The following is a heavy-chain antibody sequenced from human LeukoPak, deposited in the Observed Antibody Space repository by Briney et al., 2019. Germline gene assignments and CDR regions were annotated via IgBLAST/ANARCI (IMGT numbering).Heavy chain of an antibody. CDR3: AKDLRTTIIAQFFDY. D-gene: IGHD3-9*01. Sequence: PGGSLRLSCAASGFTFSSYSMNWVHQAPGKGLEWVSSISSSSSYIYYADSVKGRFTISRDNAKNSLYLQMNSLRAEDTAVYYCAKDLRTTIIAQFFDYWGQGTPVTVSS. V-gene: IGHV3-21*04. CDR2: ISSSSSYI. J-gene: IGHJ4*02. CDR1: GFTFSSYS.